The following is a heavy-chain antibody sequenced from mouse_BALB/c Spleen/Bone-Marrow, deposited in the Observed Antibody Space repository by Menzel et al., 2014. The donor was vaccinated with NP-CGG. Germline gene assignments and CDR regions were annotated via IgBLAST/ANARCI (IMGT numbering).Heavy chain of an antibody. J-gene: IGHJ1*01. CDR2: IRSKSNNYAT. Sequence: EVHLVESGGGLVQPKGSSKLSCAASEFTFXTYAMNWVRQAPGKGLEWVARIRSKSNNYATYYADSVKDRFTISRDDSQSLLYLQMNNLKTEDTAMYYCVTSTYFDVWGAGTTVTVSS. CDR3: VTSTYFDV. CDR1: EFTFXTYA. D-gene: IGHD6-1*01. V-gene: IGHV10-1*02.